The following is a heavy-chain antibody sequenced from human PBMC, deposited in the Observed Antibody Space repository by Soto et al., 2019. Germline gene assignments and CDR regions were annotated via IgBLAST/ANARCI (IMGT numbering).Heavy chain of an antibody. CDR2: ISYDGSNK. D-gene: IGHD1-7*01. CDR1: GFTFSSYG. J-gene: IGHJ4*02. CDR3: AKDSGPGTTLAQRPNDY. Sequence: GGSLRLSCAASGFTFSSYGMHWVRQAPGKGPEWVAVISYDGSNKYYADSVKGRFTISRDNSKNTLYLQMNSLRAEDTAVYYCAKDSGPGTTLAQRPNDYWGQGTLVTVSS. V-gene: IGHV3-30*18.